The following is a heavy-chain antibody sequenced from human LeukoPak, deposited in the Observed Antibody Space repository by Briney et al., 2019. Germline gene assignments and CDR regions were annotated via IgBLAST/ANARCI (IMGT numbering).Heavy chain of an antibody. J-gene: IGHJ4*02. CDR3: ARDGAYGPRFRSY. CDR2: IYSGSST. CDR1: GFTVSSNY. Sequence: PGGSLRLSCAASGFTVSSNYMSWVRQAPGKGLEWVSVIYSGSSTYYADSVKGRFTISRDNSKNTLYLQMNSLRAEDTAVYYCARDGAYGPRFRSYWGQGTLVTVSS. V-gene: IGHV3-66*02. D-gene: IGHD3-10*01.